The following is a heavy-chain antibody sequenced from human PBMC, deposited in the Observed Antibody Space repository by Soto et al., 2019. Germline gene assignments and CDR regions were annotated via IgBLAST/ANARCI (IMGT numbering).Heavy chain of an antibody. J-gene: IGHJ5*02. CDR3: ARIPVDTYMINWFDP. CDR1: GGSVSSGDYY. CDR2: IYYSGST. Sequence: SETLSLTCTVSGGSVSSGDYYWSWIRQPPGKGLEWIGYIYYSGSTNYNPSLKSRVSISLDTSKNQFSLRLTSVTAADTAVYYCARIPVDTYMINWFDPWGQGTLVTVSS. V-gene: IGHV4-61*08. D-gene: IGHD5-18*01.